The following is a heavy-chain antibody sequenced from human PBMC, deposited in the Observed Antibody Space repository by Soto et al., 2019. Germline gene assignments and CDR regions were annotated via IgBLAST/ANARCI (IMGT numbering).Heavy chain of an antibody. CDR1: GGSFSGYY. D-gene: IGHD3-3*01. CDR2: INHSGST. V-gene: IGHV4-34*01. CDR3: ASTEALHYDFWSGYYPYYYYYGMDV. J-gene: IGHJ6*02. Sequence: SETLSLTCAVYGGSFSGYYWSWIRQPPGKGLEWSGEINHSGSTNYNPSLKSRVTISVDTSKNQFSLKLSSVTAADTAVYYCASTEALHYDFWSGYYPYYYYYGMDVWGQGTTVTVSS.